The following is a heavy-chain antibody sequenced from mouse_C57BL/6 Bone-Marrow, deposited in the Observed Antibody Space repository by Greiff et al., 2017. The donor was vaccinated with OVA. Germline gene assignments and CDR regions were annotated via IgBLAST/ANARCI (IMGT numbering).Heavy chain of an antibody. V-gene: IGHV1-18*01. J-gene: IGHJ3*01. Sequence: EVQLQQSGPELAKPGASVKIPCKAPGYTFTDYNMAWVKQSQGKSLEWIGDINSNNGGTIYNQKFKGKATLTVDKPSSTAYMELRSLTSEDTAVYYCARGGYYDYDGGAWFAYWGQGTLVTVSA. CDR2: INSNNGGT. CDR3: ARGGYYDYDGGAWFAY. D-gene: IGHD2-4*01. CDR1: GYTFTDYN.